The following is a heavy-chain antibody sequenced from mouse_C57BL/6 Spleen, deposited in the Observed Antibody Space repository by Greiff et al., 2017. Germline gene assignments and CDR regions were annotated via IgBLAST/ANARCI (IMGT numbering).Heavy chain of an antibody. D-gene: IGHD1-1*01. V-gene: IGHV1-55*01. J-gene: IGHJ2*01. CDR1: GYTFTSYW. CDR3: ASGVDYYGSSHFDY. CDR2: IYPGSGST. Sequence: VKLQQPGAELVKPGASVKMSCKASGYTFTSYWITWVKQRPGQGLEWIGDIYPGSGSTNYNEKFKSKATLTVDTSSSTAYMQLSSLTSEDSAVYYCASGVDYYGSSHFDYWGQGTTLTVSS.